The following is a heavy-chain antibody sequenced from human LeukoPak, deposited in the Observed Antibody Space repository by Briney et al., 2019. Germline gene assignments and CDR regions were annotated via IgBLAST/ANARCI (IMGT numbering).Heavy chain of an antibody. J-gene: IGHJ4*02. V-gene: IGHV1-18*01. CDR1: GYTFTSHS. D-gene: IGHD6-19*01. CDR3: ARDPSNSIGRYEHFDY. Sequence: GASVKVSCKASGYTFTSHSISWVRQAPGQGLEWMGWKSAYNGDTKYAQKFQGRVTMTTDASTTTAYKELRSLTSDDTAVYYCARDPSNSIGRYEHFDYWGQGTLVTVSS. CDR2: KSAYNGDT.